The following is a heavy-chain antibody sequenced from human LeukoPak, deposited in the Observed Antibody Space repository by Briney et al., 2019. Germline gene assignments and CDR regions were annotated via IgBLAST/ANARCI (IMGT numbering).Heavy chain of an antibody. CDR2: IRYDGSNK. Sequence: GGSLRLSCAASGFTFSSYDIHWVRQAPGKGLEWVAFIRYDGSNKYYADSVRGRFTISRDNSKNTLYLQMNSLRAEDAAVYFCAKGSKAVLFTRDHYMDVWGKGTTVTISS. D-gene: IGHD6-19*01. J-gene: IGHJ6*03. CDR1: GFTFSSYD. V-gene: IGHV3-30*02. CDR3: AKGSKAVLFTRDHYMDV.